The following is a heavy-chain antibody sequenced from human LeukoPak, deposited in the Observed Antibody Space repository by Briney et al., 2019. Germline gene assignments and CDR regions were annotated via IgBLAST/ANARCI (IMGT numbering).Heavy chain of an antibody. CDR2: ISAYNGNT. V-gene: IGHV1-18*04. J-gene: IGHJ4*02. CDR1: GYTFTSYY. Sequence: ASVKVSCKASGYTFTSYYMHWVRQAPGQGLEWMGWISAYNGNTNYAQKLQGRVTMTTDTSTSTAYMELRSLRSDDTAVYYCARSKAGNFDYWGQGTLVTVSS. D-gene: IGHD6-13*01. CDR3: ARSKAGNFDY.